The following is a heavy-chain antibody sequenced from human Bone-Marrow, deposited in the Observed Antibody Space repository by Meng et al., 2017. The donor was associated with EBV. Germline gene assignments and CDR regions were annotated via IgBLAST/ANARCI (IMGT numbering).Heavy chain of an antibody. J-gene: IGHJ4*02. CDR2: IYYSGIN. CDR3: ARGEVPDSSSWYPFEQ. D-gene: IGHD6-13*01. CDR1: GSTISGNGYR. V-gene: IGHV4-30-4*01. Sequence: GTGVVQPSQVSSLTWVVSGSTISGNGYRWSCLHPPPGRCLEWVGYIYYSGINYYNPSLKSRVTIAADTSKHQFSMKLSAVTAADTAVYHCARGEVPDSSSWYPFEQWGQGILVTVSS.